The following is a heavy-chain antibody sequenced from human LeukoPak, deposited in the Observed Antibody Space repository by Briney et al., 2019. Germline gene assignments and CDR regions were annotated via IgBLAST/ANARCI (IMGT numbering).Heavy chain of an antibody. CDR3: ARVPDTAIEYYFDY. CDR1: GFTFSSYA. D-gene: IGHD5-18*01. CDR2: ISYDGSNK. Sequence: GRSLRLSCAASGFTFSSYAMHWVRQAPGKGLEWVAVISYDGSNKYYADSVKGRFTISRDNSENTLYLQMNSLRAEDTAVYYCARVPDTAIEYYFDYWGQGTLVTVSS. V-gene: IGHV3-30-3*01. J-gene: IGHJ4*02.